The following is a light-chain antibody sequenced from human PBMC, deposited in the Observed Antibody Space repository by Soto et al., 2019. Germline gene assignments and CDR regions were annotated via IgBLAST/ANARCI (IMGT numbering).Light chain of an antibody. V-gene: IGLV1-44*01. J-gene: IGLJ2*01. CDR2: SNN. CDR3: AAWDDSLNGHVV. CDR1: SSNIGSNT. Sequence: QSVLTQPPSASGTPGQRVTISCSGSSSNIGSNTVNWYQQLPGTAPKLLIYSNNQRPSGVPDRFSGSKSGTSASLAIGGLQSEDDADYYCAAWDDSLNGHVVFGGGTKLTVL.